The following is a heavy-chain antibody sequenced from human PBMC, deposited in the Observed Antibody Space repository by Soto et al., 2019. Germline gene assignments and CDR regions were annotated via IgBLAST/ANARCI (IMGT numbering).Heavy chain of an antibody. D-gene: IGHD3-22*01. CDR3: ARHWHYYGSSGYDFDY. CDR1: GYSFTSYW. Sequence: GESLKISCRGSGYSFTSYWISWVRQMPGKGLEWMGRIDPSDSYTNYSPSFQGHVTISADKSISTAYLQWSSLKASDTAMYYCARHWHYYGSSGYDFDYWGQGTLVTVSS. J-gene: IGHJ4*02. CDR2: IDPSDSYT. V-gene: IGHV5-10-1*01.